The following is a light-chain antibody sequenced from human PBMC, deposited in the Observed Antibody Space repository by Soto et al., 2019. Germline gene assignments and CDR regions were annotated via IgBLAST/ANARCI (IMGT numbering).Light chain of an antibody. J-gene: IGLJ7*01. CDR1: TGPVTIGHY. CDR3: LLCYSGDCV. CDR2: DTS. V-gene: IGLV7-46*01. Sequence: QTVVTQEPSLTVSPGGTVILTCGSSTGPVTIGHYPYWFQQKSGQAPRTLIYDTSNQHSWTPARISGSLLGGKAALTLSGAQPEDEAEYYCLLCYSGDCVFGAGTQLTVL.